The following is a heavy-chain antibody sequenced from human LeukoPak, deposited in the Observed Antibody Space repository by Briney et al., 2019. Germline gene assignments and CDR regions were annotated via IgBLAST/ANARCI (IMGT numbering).Heavy chain of an antibody. CDR2: IYHSGST. D-gene: IGHD6-19*01. Sequence: SETLSLTCTVSGGSISSGGYYWSWIRQPPGKGLEWIGYIYHSGSTYYNPSLKSRVTISVDRSKNQFSLKLSSVTAADTAVYYCASVAVAGTEAFDIWGQGTMVTVSS. CDR3: ASVAVAGTEAFDI. V-gene: IGHV4-30-2*01. CDR1: GGSISSGGYY. J-gene: IGHJ3*02.